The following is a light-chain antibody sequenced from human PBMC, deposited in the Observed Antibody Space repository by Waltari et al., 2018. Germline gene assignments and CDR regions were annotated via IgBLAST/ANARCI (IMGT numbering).Light chain of an antibody. V-gene: IGLV3-19*01. Sequence: SSELTQDPTVSVALGQTVRITCQGDTLRDYYASWYQLKPGQAPVLLIYGKNNRPSGIPDQCAGATSGNTSSLTITGAQAEDEADFYCNSRDSSGNHVIFGGGTKLTVL. CDR2: GKN. CDR1: TLRDYY. J-gene: IGLJ2*01. CDR3: NSRDSSGNHVI.